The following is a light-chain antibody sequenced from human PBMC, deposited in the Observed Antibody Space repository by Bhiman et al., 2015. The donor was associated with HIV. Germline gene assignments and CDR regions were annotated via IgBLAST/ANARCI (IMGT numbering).Light chain of an antibody. CDR1: SSDVGGYNF. J-gene: IGLJ3*02. V-gene: IGLV2-11*01. CDR2: DVN. Sequence: QTALTQPRSVSGSPGQSLTISCTGTSSDVGGYNFVSWYQQHPGKAPKLMICDVNKRPSGVSDRFSGSKSGNTASLTISGLQPEDEADYYCSSYTSTTTWVFGGGTKLTVL. CDR3: SSYTSTTTWV.